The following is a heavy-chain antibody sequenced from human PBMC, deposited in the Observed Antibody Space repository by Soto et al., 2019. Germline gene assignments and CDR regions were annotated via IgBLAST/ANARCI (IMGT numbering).Heavy chain of an antibody. CDR3: ARRNGDGVFDI. D-gene: IGHD3-10*01. CDR2: VSGSGDKT. Sequence: LLESGGDLAQPGGSLRLSCAASGFTFNGYAMNWIRQAPGKGLEWVSGVSGSGDKTYYIDSVTGRFAIARVNSEKTRYLQMNSLRVEDTAIYYCARRNGDGVFDIWGQGTVVTVSS. J-gene: IGHJ3*02. V-gene: IGHV3-23*01. CDR1: GFTFNGYA.